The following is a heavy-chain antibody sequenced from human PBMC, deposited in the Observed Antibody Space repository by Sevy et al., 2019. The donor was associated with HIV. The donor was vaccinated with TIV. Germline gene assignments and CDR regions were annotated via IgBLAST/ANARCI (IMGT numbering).Heavy chain of an antibody. CDR3: TTDPNTVTTGRGAFDI. D-gene: IGHD4-4*01. CDR2: IKSKTDGGTT. V-gene: IGHV3-15*01. Sequence: GGSLRLSCAASGFTLSNAWMSWVRQAPGKGLEWVGRIKSKTDGGTTDYAAPVKGRFTISRDDSKNTLYLQMNSLKTEYTAVYYCTTDPNTVTTGRGAFDIWGQGTMVTVSS. CDR1: GFTLSNAW. J-gene: IGHJ3*02.